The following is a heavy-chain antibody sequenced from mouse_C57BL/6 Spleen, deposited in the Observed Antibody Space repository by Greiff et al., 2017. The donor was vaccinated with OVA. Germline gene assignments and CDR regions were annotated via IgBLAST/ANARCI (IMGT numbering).Heavy chain of an antibody. J-gene: IGHJ2*01. CDR3: TGQLGPFDY. D-gene: IGHD4-1*02. Sequence: VHVKQSGAELVRPGASVKLSCTASGFNIKDYYMHWVKQRPEQGLEWIGRIDPEDGDTEYAPKFQGKATMTADTSSNTAYLQLSSLTSEDTAVYYCTGQLGPFDYWGQGTTLTVSS. V-gene: IGHV14-1*01. CDR2: IDPEDGDT. CDR1: GFNIKDYY.